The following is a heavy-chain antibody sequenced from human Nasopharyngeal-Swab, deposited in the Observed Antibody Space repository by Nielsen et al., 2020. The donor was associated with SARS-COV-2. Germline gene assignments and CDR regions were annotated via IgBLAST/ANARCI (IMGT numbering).Heavy chain of an antibody. CDR3: ARERGRGGIWNYYYYYYMDV. V-gene: IGHV4-39*07. J-gene: IGHJ6*03. CDR2: IYYSEST. D-gene: IGHD1-1*01. Sequence: WIRQPPGKGLEWIGSIYYSESTYYNPSLKSRVTISVDTSKNQFSLKLSSVTAADPAVYYCARERGRGGIWNYYYYYYMDVWGKGTTVTVSS.